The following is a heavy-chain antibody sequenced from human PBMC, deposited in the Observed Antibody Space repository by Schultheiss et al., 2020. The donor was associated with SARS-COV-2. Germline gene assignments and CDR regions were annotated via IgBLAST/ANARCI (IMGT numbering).Heavy chain of an antibody. V-gene: IGHV6-1*01. CDR1: GDSVSSNSAA. J-gene: IGHJ3*02. CDR3: ARDLGYYYDSSGPTDAFDI. CDR2: TYYRSKWYN. D-gene: IGHD3-22*01. Sequence: SQTLSLTCAISGDSVSSNSAAWNWIRQSPSRGLEWLGRTYYRSKWYNDYAVSVKSRITINPDTSKNQFSLQLNSVTPEDTAVYYCARDLGYYYDSSGPTDAFDIWGQGTKVTVSS.